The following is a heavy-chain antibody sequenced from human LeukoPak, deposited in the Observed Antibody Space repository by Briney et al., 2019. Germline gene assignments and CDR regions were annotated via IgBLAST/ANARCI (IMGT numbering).Heavy chain of an antibody. J-gene: IGHJ3*02. D-gene: IGHD6-19*01. CDR3: AREAVPGGRGDTFDI. CDR2: ISGSGSNI. Sequence: GRSLRLSCAASGFTFSTYGMHWVRQAPGKGLEWVSYISGSGSNIYYADSVKGRFTISRDNAKNSLSLQMNSLRAEDTAIYYCAREAVPGGRGDTFDIWGQGTMVTVSS. V-gene: IGHV3-48*04. CDR1: GFTFSTYG.